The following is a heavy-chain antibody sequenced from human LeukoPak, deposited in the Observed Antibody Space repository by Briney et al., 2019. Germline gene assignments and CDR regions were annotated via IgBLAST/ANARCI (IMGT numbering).Heavy chain of an antibody. V-gene: IGHV3-23*01. D-gene: IGHD6-6*01. CDR2: LSGSGGST. Sequence: PGGSLRLSCAASGFTFSNYAMSWVRQAPGKGLEWVSGLSGSGGSTYYADSVKGRFTISRDNSKNTLYLQMNSLRAEDTAVYYCAKLWDRSIAAPIDDWGQGTQVTVSS. J-gene: IGHJ4*02. CDR3: AKLWDRSIAAPIDD. CDR1: GFTFSNYA.